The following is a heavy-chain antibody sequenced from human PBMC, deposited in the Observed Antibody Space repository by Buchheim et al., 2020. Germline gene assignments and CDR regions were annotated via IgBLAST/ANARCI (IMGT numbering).Heavy chain of an antibody. V-gene: IGHV3-48*03. Sequence: EVQLVESGGGLVQPGGSLRLSCAASGFTFCGYEMIWVRQAPGKGLEWVSYISGSGTTMYYVDSVKGRFTISRDNSKNSLYLQMDSLRVEDTAVYYCTNIGYCIGGTCYAWPLDYWGLGTL. CDR3: TNIGYCIGGTCYAWPLDY. D-gene: IGHD2-15*01. CDR2: ISGSGTTM. CDR1: GFTFCGYE. J-gene: IGHJ4*02.